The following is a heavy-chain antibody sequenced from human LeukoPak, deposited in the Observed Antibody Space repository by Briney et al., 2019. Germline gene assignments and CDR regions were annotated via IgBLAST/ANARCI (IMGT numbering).Heavy chain of an antibody. CDR1: GGSFSGYY. V-gene: IGHV4-34*01. D-gene: IGHD3-3*01. CDR2: INHSGST. Sequence: PSETLSLTCAVYGGSFSGYYWSWVCQPPGKGLEWAGEINHSGSTNYNPSLKRRVTISVDKSNNQFSLKLSSVTAADTAVYYCASSITIFGVVIIRAYWGQGTLVTVSS. J-gene: IGHJ4*02. CDR3: ASSITIFGVVIIRAY.